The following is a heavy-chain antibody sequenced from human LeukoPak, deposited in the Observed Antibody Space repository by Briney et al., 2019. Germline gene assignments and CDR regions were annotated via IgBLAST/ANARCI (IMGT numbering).Heavy chain of an antibody. Sequence: ASVKVSCKASGYTFTSYGISWVRQAPGQGLEWMGWINTNTGNPTYAQGFTGRFVFSLDTSVSTAYLQISSLKAEDTAVYYCARDPFEYSSSSSGVDYWGQGTLVTVSS. CDR2: INTNTGNP. D-gene: IGHD6-6*01. J-gene: IGHJ4*02. CDR3: ARDPFEYSSSSSGVDY. CDR1: GYTFTSYG. V-gene: IGHV7-4-1*02.